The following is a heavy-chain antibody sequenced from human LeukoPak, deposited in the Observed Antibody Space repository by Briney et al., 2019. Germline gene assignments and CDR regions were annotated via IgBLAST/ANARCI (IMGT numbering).Heavy chain of an antibody. D-gene: IGHD5-18*01. J-gene: IGHJ4*02. CDR1: GGSFSGYY. CDR2: INHSGGT. V-gene: IGHV4-34*01. CDR3: ARAERYSYGYIDY. Sequence: PSETLSLTCAVYGGSFSGYYWSWIRQPPGKGLEWIGEINHSGGTNYNPSLKSRVTISVDTSKNQFSLKLSSVTAADTAVYYCARAERYSYGYIDYWGQGTLVTVSS.